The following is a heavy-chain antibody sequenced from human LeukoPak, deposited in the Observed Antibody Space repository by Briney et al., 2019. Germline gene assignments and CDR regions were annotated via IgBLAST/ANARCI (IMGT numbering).Heavy chain of an antibody. V-gene: IGHV3-23*01. CDR3: AKELYYYDSSGYG. D-gene: IGHD3-22*01. CDR2: ISGSGGST. CDR1: GFTFSSYA. J-gene: IGHJ4*02. Sequence: GGSLRLSCAASGFTFSSYAMSWDRQAPGKGLEWVSAISGSGGSTYYADSVRGRFTISRDNSKNTLYLQMNSLRAEDTAVYYCAKELYYYDSSGYGWGQGTLVTVSS.